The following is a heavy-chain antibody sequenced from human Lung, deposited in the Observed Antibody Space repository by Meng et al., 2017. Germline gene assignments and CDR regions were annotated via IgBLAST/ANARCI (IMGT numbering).Heavy chain of an antibody. CDR1: GESITNYD. D-gene: IGHD5-24*01. J-gene: IGHJ4*02. V-gene: IGHV4-34*01. Sequence: QPQQCGAGLLKPSETLACACVRAGESITNYDWSWIRQPPWKGLECSGEIIHSGTPNYNPSLDSPATISVDTSQNNLSLKLSSVTAADSAVYYFARGPTTIAHDFDYWGQGTLVTVSS. CDR2: IIHSGTP. CDR3: ARGPTTIAHDFDY.